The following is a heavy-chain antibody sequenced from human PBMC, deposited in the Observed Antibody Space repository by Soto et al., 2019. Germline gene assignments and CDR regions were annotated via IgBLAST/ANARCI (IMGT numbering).Heavy chain of an antibody. V-gene: IGHV3-48*02. CDR3: ARLYGGNSADY. CDR2: ISSSSSTI. D-gene: IGHD4-17*01. Sequence: GGSLRLSCAASGFTFGSYSMNWVRQAPGEGLGWVSYISSSSSTIYYADSVKGRFTISRDNAKNSLYLQRNSLRDEDTAVYYCARLYGGNSADYWGQGTLVTVSS. J-gene: IGHJ4*02. CDR1: GFTFGSYS.